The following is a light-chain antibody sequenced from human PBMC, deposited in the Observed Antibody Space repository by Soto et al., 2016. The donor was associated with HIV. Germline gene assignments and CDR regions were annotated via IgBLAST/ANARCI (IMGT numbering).Light chain of an antibody. J-gene: IGKJ1*01. CDR2: KTS. CDR1: QSINDW. V-gene: IGKV1-5*03. CDR3: QQGV. Sequence: DIQMTQSPSTLSASVGDTVTITCRASQSINDWLSWYQQKPGKAPKLLIYKTSTLESGVPSRFSGSGSGTEFTLTISSLAPDDSATYYCQQGVFGQGTKGGNQT.